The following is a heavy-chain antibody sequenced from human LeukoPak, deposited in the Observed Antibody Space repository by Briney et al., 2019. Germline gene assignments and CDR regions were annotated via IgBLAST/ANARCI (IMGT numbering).Heavy chain of an antibody. Sequence: SETLSPTCAVYGGSFSGYYWSWIRQPPGKGLEWIGEINHSGSTNYNPSLKSRVTISVDTSKNQFSLKLSSVTAADTAVYYCARAGDSSGYYRIDYWGQGTLVTVSS. CDR1: GGSFSGYY. D-gene: IGHD3-22*01. J-gene: IGHJ4*02. CDR2: INHSGST. V-gene: IGHV4-34*01. CDR3: ARAGDSSGYYRIDY.